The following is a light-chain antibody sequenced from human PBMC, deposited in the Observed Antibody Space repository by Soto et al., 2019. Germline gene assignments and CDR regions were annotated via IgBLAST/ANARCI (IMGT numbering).Light chain of an antibody. J-gene: IGLJ2*01. Sequence: NFMLTQPHSVSESPGTTVTISCTRRSGSIASNYVQWYQQRPGSAPTTVIYEDNQRPSGVPDRFSGSIDSSSNSASLTISGLKTEDEADYYCQSYDSSNVVFGGGTKLTVL. CDR1: SGSIASNY. V-gene: IGLV6-57*04. CDR2: EDN. CDR3: QSYDSSNVV.